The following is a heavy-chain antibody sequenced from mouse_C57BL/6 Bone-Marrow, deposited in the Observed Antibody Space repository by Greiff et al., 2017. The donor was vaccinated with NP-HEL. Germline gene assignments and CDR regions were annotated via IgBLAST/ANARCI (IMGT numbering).Heavy chain of an antibody. CDR3: TRGRWLPLFDY. Sequence: VQLQQSGTVLARPGASVKMSCKTSGYTFTSYWMHWVKQRPGQGLEWIGDIYPGNSDTSYTQKFKGKAKLTAVTSASTAYMALSMLTNEDSAVYYCTRGRWLPLFDYWGQGTTLTVSS. V-gene: IGHV1-5*01. J-gene: IGHJ2*01. CDR2: IYPGNSDT. D-gene: IGHD2-3*01. CDR1: GYTFTSYW.